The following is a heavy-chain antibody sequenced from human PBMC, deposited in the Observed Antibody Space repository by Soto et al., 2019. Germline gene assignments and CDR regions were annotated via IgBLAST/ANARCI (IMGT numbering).Heavy chain of an antibody. CDR3: ARVRITMVRGVSYYYYYMDV. V-gene: IGHV4-34*01. Sequence: SETLSLTCAVYGGSFSGYYWSWIRQPPGKGLEWIGEINHSGSTNYNPSLKSRVTISVDTSKNQFSLKLSSVTAADTAVYYCARVRITMVRGVSYYYYYMDVWGKGTTVTVSS. J-gene: IGHJ6*03. D-gene: IGHD3-10*01. CDR1: GGSFSGYY. CDR2: INHSGST.